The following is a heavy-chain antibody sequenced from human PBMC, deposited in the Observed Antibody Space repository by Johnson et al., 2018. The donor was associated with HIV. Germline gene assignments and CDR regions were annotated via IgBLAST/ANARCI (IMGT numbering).Heavy chain of an antibody. V-gene: IGHV3-53*01. Sequence: DVQLVESGGGLIQPGGSLRLSCAASGFTVSSNYMSWVRQAPGKGLEWVSVIYSGGRPYYADPVKGRFTISRDNSKNTLYLQMNSLRAEDTAVYYCARGITMIPDAFDIWGQGTMVTVSS. D-gene: IGHD3-22*01. CDR2: IYSGGRP. CDR1: GFTVSSNY. J-gene: IGHJ3*02. CDR3: ARGITMIPDAFDI.